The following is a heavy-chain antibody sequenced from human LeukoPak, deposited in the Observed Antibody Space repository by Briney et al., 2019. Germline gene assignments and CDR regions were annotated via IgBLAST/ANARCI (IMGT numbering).Heavy chain of an antibody. Sequence: GGSLRLSCAASGFTFSSYAMSWVRQAPGKGLEWVSAISGNGGSTYHADSVKGRFTISRDNSKNTLYLQMNSLRAEDTAVYYCAKDHFADYGDYVGFFGYWGQGTLVTVSS. CDR3: AKDHFADYGDYVGFFGY. CDR1: GFTFSSYA. J-gene: IGHJ4*02. D-gene: IGHD4-17*01. V-gene: IGHV3-23*01. CDR2: ISGNGGST.